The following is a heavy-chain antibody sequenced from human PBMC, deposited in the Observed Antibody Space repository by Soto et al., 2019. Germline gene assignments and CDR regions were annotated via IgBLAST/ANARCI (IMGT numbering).Heavy chain of an antibody. D-gene: IGHD1-1*01. V-gene: IGHV3-15*01. Sequence: GSLRLSCAASGLIFSDVWMTWVRQAPGKGLEWVGRIKTKPDDGTIDYAAPVRGRFTISRDDSKNTLHLQMTSLTPDDTGVYYCTTSNLGVDFWGPGTLVTVSS. CDR2: IKTKPDDGTI. J-gene: IGHJ4*02. CDR1: GLIFSDVW. CDR3: TTSNLGVDF.